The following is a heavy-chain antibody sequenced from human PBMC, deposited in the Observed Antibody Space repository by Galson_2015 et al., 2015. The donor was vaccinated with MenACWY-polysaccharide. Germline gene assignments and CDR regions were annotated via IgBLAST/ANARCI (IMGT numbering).Heavy chain of an antibody. CDR3: ASGRAPNGDASLTYFDY. CDR1: GFTFRNYG. CDR2: IYYNGSDK. J-gene: IGHJ4*02. D-gene: IGHD2-21*02. Sequence: LRLSCAASGFTFRNYGMHWVRQAPGKGLEWVAIIYYNGSDKYYADSVKGRFTISRDNSRNTLYLQMNSLRVEDTAIYYCASGRAPNGDASLTYFDYWGQGTLVTVSS. V-gene: IGHV3-33*01.